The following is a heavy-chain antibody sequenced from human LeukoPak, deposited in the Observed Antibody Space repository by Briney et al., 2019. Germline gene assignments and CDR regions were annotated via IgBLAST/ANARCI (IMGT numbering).Heavy chain of an antibody. CDR3: AGVAATYYYYYMDV. V-gene: IGHV1-69*06. D-gene: IGHD2-15*01. J-gene: IGHJ6*03. Sequence: GASVKVSCKASGYTFTGYYMHWVRQAPGQGLEWMGGIIPIFGTANYAQKFQGRVTITADKSTSTAYMELSSLRSEDTAVYYCAGVAATYYYYYMDVWGKGTTVTVSS. CDR2: IIPIFGTA. CDR1: GYTFTGYY.